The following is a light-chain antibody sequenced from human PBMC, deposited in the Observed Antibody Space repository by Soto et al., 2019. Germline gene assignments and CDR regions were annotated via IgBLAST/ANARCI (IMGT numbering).Light chain of an antibody. V-gene: IGKV1-39*01. J-gene: IGKJ2*01. CDR1: QSISNY. CDR3: QQSYSTPYT. Sequence: DIQMPQSPSSLSASVGDRVTITCRASQSISNYLNWYQQKVGKAPKLLIHAASSLQSGVPSRFSGSRSGTDFTLTISSLQPEDVATYYCQQSYSTPYTFGQGTKLEIK. CDR2: AAS.